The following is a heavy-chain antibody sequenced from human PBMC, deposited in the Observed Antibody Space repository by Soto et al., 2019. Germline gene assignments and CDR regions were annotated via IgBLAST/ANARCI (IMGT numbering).Heavy chain of an antibody. CDR2: IYDGGST. J-gene: IGHJ4*02. Sequence: QVQLQESGPGLVKPSQTLSLTCTVSGGSISSGDYYWSWIRQSPGRGLEWIGHIYDGGSTYSNPSLRSRVSIPVDTAKPRFSLDLSSVTAADTAVYYCARGPSGAKVDYWGQGALVTVSS. CDR3: ARGPSGAKVDY. D-gene: IGHD3-16*01. V-gene: IGHV4-30-4*01. CDR1: GGSISSGDYY.